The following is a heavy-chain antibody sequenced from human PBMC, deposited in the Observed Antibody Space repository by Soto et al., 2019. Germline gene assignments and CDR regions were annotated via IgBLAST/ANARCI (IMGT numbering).Heavy chain of an antibody. V-gene: IGHV4-61*01. CDR3: HGDYYGSGSLDY. CDR2: IYYSGST. Sequence: PSETLSLTCTVSGYSVNSGRYFWSWIRQPPGKGLEWIGYIYYSGSTNYNPSLKSRVTISVDTSKNQFSLKLSSVTAADTAVYYCHGDYYGSGSLDYWGQGTLVTVSS. CDR1: GYSVNSGRYF. J-gene: IGHJ4*02. D-gene: IGHD3-10*01.